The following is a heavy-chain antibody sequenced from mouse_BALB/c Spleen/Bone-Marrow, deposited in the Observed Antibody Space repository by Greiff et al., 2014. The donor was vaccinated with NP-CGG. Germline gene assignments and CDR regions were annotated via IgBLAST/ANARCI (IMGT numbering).Heavy chain of an antibody. J-gene: IGHJ3*01. CDR2: ISGGGSYT. D-gene: IGHD2-4*01. CDR1: GFSFNSYG. Sequence: EVQGVESGGGLVKSGGSLKLSCAASGFSFNSYGMSWVRLTPEKRLEWVATISGGGSYTFYPDSVKGRFTISRDNAKNNLYLQLSSLRSEDTALYYCARHAYYDQTEVSFVYWGQGTLVTVSA. CDR3: ARHAYYDQTEVSFVY. V-gene: IGHV5-9-2*01.